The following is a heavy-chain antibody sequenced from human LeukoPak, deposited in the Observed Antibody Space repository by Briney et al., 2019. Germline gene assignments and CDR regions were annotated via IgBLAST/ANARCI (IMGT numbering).Heavy chain of an antibody. D-gene: IGHD3-3*01. CDR1: GFTFSSYS. Sequence: GRSLRLSCAASGFTFSSYSMNWVRQAPGKGLEWVSSISSSSSYIYYADSVKGRFTISRDNAKNSLYLQMNSLRAEDTAVYYCARGDYDFWSGYPYWGQGTLVTVSS. CDR2: ISSSSSYI. CDR3: ARGDYDFWSGYPY. V-gene: IGHV3-21*01. J-gene: IGHJ4*02.